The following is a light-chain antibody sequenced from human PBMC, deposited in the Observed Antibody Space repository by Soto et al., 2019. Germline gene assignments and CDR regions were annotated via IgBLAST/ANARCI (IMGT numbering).Light chain of an antibody. CDR1: HILLHSNGYNY. Sequence: MTQKPLSLPVTPGEPSSISCSSSHILLHSNGYNYLDWYLQKPGQSPQLLIYLGSNRASGVPDRFSGSGSGTDFTLRISRMEAEDVGVYYCVQALQTPPTFGQGTIV. CDR3: VQALQTPPT. J-gene: IGKJ1*01. CDR2: LGS. V-gene: IGKV2-28*01.